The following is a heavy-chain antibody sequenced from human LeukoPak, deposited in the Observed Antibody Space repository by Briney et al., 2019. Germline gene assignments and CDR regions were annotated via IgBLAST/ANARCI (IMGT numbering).Heavy chain of an antibody. J-gene: IGHJ6*04. D-gene: IGHD2-2*01. V-gene: IGHV1-69*04. CDR3: AREGCSSTSCFHYYGMDV. CDR2: IIPIFGIA. CDR1: GGTFSSYA. Sequence: GSSVKVSCKASGGTFSSYAISWVRQAPGQGLEWMGRIIPIFGIANYAQKFQGRVTITADKSTSTAYMELSSLRSEDTAVYCCAREGCSSTSCFHYYGMDVWGKGTTVTVSS.